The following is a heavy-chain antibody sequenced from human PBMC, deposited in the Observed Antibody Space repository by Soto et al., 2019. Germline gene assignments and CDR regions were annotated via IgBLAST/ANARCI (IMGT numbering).Heavy chain of an antibody. J-gene: IGHJ5*02. V-gene: IGHV3-53*01. CDR1: GFTVSSNF. Sequence: QVVESGGGLIQPGGSLRLSCAASGFTVSSNFMTWVRQAPGKGLEWVSVIYTGGSTYYTDSVKGRFTISRDNFKNTVYLHMNSLRAEDTALYYCARWGPTYWFDPWGQGTLVTVSS. D-gene: IGHD1-1*01. CDR2: IYTGGST. CDR3: ARWGPTYWFDP.